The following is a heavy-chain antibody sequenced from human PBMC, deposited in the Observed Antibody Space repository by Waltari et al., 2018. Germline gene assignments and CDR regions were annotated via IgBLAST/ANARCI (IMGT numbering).Heavy chain of an antibody. D-gene: IGHD3-22*01. CDR3: ASYSGYYGGGGFDP. J-gene: IGHJ5*02. V-gene: IGHV1-24*01. Sequence: QVQLVQSGAEVKKPGASVKVSCKVSGYTLTELSMHWVRQAPGKGLEWMGGLEREAEETSYEQKFQCRVTMTEDTSTDTAYMELSSLRSEDTAVYYCASYSGYYGGGGFDPWGQGTLVTVSS. CDR2: LEREAEET. CDR1: GYTLTELS.